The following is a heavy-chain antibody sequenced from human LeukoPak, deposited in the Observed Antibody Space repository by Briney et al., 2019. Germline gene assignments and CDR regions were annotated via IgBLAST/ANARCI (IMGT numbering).Heavy chain of an antibody. CDR3: AKDCSSTSCYYDY. D-gene: IGHD2-2*01. Sequence: PGGSLRLSCAASGFTFSSYAMIWVRQAPGKGLEWVSAISGSGGSTYYADSVKGRFTISRDNSKNTLYLQMNSLRAEDTAVYYCAKDCSSTSCYYDYWGQGTLVTVSS. CDR1: GFTFSSYA. J-gene: IGHJ4*02. V-gene: IGHV3-23*01. CDR2: ISGSGGST.